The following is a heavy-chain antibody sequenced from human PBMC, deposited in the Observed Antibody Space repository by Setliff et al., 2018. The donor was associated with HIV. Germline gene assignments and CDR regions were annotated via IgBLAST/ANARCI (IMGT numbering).Heavy chain of an antibody. CDR1: GGPFSGYY. V-gene: IGHV4-34*01. CDR2: INHIGRT. CDR3: ASEDSSALGYVDY. J-gene: IGHJ4*02. Sequence: SETLSLTCAVYGGPFSGYYWSWIRQPPGKGLEWIGEINHIGRTNYNPSLKSRVTISVDTSKNQFSPKLSSVTAADTAVYYCASEDSSALGYVDYWGQGTLVTVSS. D-gene: IGHD3-22*01.